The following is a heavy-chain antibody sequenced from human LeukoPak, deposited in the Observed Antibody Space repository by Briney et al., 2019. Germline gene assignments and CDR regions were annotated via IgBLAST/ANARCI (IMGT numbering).Heavy chain of an antibody. CDR3: AKGNPTNTYYDFWSGYYNGGYFDY. CDR1: GFTFSSYG. V-gene: IGHV3-30*02. D-gene: IGHD3-3*01. CDR2: IRYDGSNK. Sequence: GGSLRLSCAASGFTFSSYGMHWVRQAPGKGLEWVAFIRYDGSNKYYADSVKGRFPISRDNSKNTLYLQMNSLRAEDTAVYYCAKGNPTNTYYDFWSGYYNGGYFDYWGQGTLVTVSS. J-gene: IGHJ4*02.